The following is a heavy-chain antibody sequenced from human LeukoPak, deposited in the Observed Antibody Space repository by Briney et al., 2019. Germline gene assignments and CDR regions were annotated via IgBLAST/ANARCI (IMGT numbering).Heavy chain of an antibody. V-gene: IGHV3-74*01. Sequence: RGSLRLSCAASGFTFSSYWMHWVRQPLGKGLVWVSRISPDGTTTNYADSVKGRFTISRDNAKNTLYLQMNSLTVEDTALYYCVRIATVTTPDYWGQGTLVTVSS. CDR2: ISPDGTTT. CDR3: VRIATVTTPDY. D-gene: IGHD4-17*01. CDR1: GFTFSSYW. J-gene: IGHJ4*02.